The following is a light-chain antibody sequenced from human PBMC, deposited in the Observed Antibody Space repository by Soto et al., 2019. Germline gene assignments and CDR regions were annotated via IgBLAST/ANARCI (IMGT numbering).Light chain of an antibody. V-gene: IGLV1-40*01. CDR3: QSYDSSLSGWV. Sequence: QLVLTQPPSVSGAPGQRVTISCTGSSSNIGAGYDVQWYQQLPGTAPKLLIYGNSNRPSGVPDRFSGSKSGTSASLAITGLQAEYEADYYCQSYDSSLSGWVFGGGTKLTVL. CDR1: SSNIGAGYD. CDR2: GNS. J-gene: IGLJ3*02.